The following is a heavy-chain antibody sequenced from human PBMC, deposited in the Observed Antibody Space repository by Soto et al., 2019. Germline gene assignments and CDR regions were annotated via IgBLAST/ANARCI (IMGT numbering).Heavy chain of an antibody. CDR2: INHRGDT. CDR1: GGSFSAYY. CDR3: ARGSGDTVDRSGLYEY. D-gene: IGHD3-22*01. Sequence: SETLSLTCAVYGGSFSAYYWSWIRQPPGKRLEWIGEINHRGDTSYNPSLKSRVTISVDTSNSQFSLKLTSVTAADRAVYYCARGSGDTVDRSGLYEYWGQGGQVTVSS. J-gene: IGHJ4*02. V-gene: IGHV4-34*01.